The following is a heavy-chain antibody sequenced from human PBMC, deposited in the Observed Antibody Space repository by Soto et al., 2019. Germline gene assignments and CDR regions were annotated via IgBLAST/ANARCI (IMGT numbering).Heavy chain of an antibody. Sequence: QVQLVESGGGVVQPGRSLRLSCAASGFMFSSYGMHWVRQAPGKGLEWVAVITFDGSGKYYADSVKGRFTISRDNSKNTLYLQMNSLRAEDSAVYHCAKDAGRYYDLLTCKEGWGQGTLVAVSS. J-gene: IGHJ4*02. CDR3: AKDAGRYYDLLTCKEG. CDR2: ITFDGSGK. V-gene: IGHV3-30*18. CDR1: GFMFSSYG. D-gene: IGHD3-9*01.